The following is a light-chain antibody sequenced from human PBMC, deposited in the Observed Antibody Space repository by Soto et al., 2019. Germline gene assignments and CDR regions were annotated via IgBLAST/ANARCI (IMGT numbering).Light chain of an antibody. CDR3: SSYTSSNTLEV. J-gene: IGLJ1*01. CDR2: EVS. V-gene: IGLV2-14*01. CDR1: SRDVGGYNY. Sequence: QPVLIQPASVSGSPGQSITISCTGTSRDVGGYNYVSWYQHHPHRAPKLLIYEVSYRPSGVSSRFSGSKSGNTASLTISGLQAEDEADYYCSSYTSSNTLEVFGGGTKVTVL.